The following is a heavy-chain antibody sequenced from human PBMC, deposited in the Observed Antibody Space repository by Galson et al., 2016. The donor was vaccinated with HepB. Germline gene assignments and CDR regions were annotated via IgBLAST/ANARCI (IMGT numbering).Heavy chain of an antibody. Sequence: TLSLTCTVSGGSISSGSYYWTWIRQLPGKGLEWIGYIYYHGSTYYNPSLKSRVTISVDTSKNQFSLKLSSVTAADTAVYYCARQLPGYSSSSVLDYWGQGTQVTVSS. V-gene: IGHV4-31*03. CDR2: IYYHGST. CDR3: ARQLPGYSSSSVLDY. J-gene: IGHJ4*02. CDR1: GGSISSGSYY. D-gene: IGHD6-6*01.